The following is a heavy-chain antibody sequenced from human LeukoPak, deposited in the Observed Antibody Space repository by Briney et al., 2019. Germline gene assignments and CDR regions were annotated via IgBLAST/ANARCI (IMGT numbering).Heavy chain of an antibody. CDR2: IRSSSTDT. Sequence: GGSLRLSCAASGFTFSDYNMNWVRQAPGKGLEWVSSIRSSSTDTYADSVKGRFTISRDNAKNSLYLQMNSLRAEDTAVYFCARVRSSVWDFDCWGQGTLATVSS. CDR1: GFTFSDYN. V-gene: IGHV3-21*01. J-gene: IGHJ4*02. CDR3: ARVRSSVWDFDC. D-gene: IGHD5/OR15-5a*01.